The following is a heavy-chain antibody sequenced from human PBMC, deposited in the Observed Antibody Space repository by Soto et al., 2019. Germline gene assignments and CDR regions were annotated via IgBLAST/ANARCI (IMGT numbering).Heavy chain of an antibody. CDR2: INHIGST. D-gene: IGHD3-10*01. Sequence: SETLSLTCAVYGGSFSGYYWSWIRQPPGKGLEWIGEINHIGSTNYNPSLKSRVTISVDTSKNQFSLKLSSVTAADTAVYYCARTYGSGSYEIDYWGQGTLVTAAS. CDR3: ARTYGSGSYEIDY. CDR1: GGSFSGYY. J-gene: IGHJ4*02. V-gene: IGHV4-34*01.